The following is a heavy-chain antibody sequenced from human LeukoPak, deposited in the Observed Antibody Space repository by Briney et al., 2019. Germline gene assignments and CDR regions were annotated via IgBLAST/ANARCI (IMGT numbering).Heavy chain of an antibody. Sequence: GGSLRLSCDVSGFTFTKHDMSWFRRPPGKGLEWVSSISRSGAYSHYAASVRGRFTISRDNSNDTLFLQMTGLQVADTAIYYCARGSLGPAYWGRGTLVAVSS. CDR3: ARGSLGPAY. V-gene: IGHV3-20*04. CDR1: GFTFTKHD. J-gene: IGHJ1*01. CDR2: ISRSGAYS. D-gene: IGHD3-10*01.